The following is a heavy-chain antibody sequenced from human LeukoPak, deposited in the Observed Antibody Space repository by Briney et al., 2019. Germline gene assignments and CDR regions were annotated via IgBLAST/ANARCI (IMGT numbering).Heavy chain of an antibody. D-gene: IGHD6-19*01. CDR3: ARDRKTDEDSSGWYDY. V-gene: IGHV1-2*02. CDR2: INPNSGGT. CDR1: GYTFSGFY. Sequence: ASVKVSCKASGYTFSGFYIHWVRQAPGQGLEWMGWINPNSGGTNYAQKFQGRVTMTRDTSISTAYMELSRLRSDDTAVYYCARDRKTDEDSSGWYDYWGQGTLVTVSS. J-gene: IGHJ4*02.